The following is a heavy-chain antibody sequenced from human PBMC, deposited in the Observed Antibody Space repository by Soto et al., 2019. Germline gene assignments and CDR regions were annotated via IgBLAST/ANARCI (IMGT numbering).Heavy chain of an antibody. CDR1: GGSISSGDYY. J-gene: IGHJ4*02. V-gene: IGHV4-30-4*01. Sequence: SETLSLTCTVSGGSISSGDYYWSWISQPPGKGLEWIGYIYYSGSTYYNPSLKSRVTISVDTSKNQFSLKLSSVTAADTAVYYCARVNREVLRFLEWLLPAYVDYWGQRTLVTVSS. CDR3: ARVNREVLRFLEWLLPAYVDY. CDR2: IYYSGST. D-gene: IGHD3-3*01.